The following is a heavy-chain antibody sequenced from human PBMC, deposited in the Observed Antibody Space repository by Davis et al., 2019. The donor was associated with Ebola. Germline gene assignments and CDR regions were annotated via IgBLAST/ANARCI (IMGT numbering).Heavy chain of an antibody. J-gene: IGHJ4*02. D-gene: IGHD3-16*01. CDR1: RYSFTSYW. CDR3: ARRRGGWGFDY. Sequence: KVSCKGLRYSFTSYWIGWVRQMPGKGLEWMGIIYPGDSAPRYRPSFQGQVTISADKSISTAYLQWSSLKASDTAMYYCARRRGGWGFDYWGQGSLVTVSS. CDR2: IYPGDSAP. V-gene: IGHV5-51*01.